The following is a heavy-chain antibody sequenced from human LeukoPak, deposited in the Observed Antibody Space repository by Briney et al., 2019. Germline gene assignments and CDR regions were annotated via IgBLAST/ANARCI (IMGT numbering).Heavy chain of an antibody. CDR2: ILYDGSNK. CDR1: GFTFSAYA. Sequence: GGSLRLSCAASGFTFSAYAMHGVRQPPGKGLEWVAVILYDGSNKYYADSVKGRFTISRDKSKNTLDLQMNSLRPEDTAVYYCAKDYYGSGSYYTVDFWGQGTLVTVSS. J-gene: IGHJ4*02. CDR3: AKDYYGSGSYYTVDF. D-gene: IGHD3-10*01. V-gene: IGHV3-30*18.